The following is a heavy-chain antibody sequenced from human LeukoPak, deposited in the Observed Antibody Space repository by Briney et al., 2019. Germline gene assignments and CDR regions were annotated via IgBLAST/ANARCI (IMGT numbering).Heavy chain of an antibody. V-gene: IGHV1-69*05. CDR1: GGTFSSYA. CDR3: ARDALSITIFGDRKQYFQH. CDR2: IIPIFGTA. D-gene: IGHD3-3*01. Sequence: SVKVSCKASGGTFSSYAISWVRQAPGQGLEWMGRIIPIFGTANYAQKFQGRVTITTDEPTSTAYMELSSLRSEDTAVYSCARDALSITIFGDRKQYFQHWGQGTLVTVSS. J-gene: IGHJ1*01.